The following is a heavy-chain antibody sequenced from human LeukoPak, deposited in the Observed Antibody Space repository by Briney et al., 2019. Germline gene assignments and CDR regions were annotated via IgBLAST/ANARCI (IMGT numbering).Heavy chain of an antibody. V-gene: IGHV3-30*18. J-gene: IGHJ3*02. Sequence: GRSLRLSCAASGFTFSSYGMHWVRQAPGKGLEWVAVISYDGSNKYYADSVKGRFTISRDNSKNTLYLQMNSLRAEDTAVYYCAKGITSCLIWGQGAMVTVSS. CDR1: GFTFSSYG. D-gene: IGHD2-2*01. CDR2: ISYDGSNK. CDR3: AKGITSCLI.